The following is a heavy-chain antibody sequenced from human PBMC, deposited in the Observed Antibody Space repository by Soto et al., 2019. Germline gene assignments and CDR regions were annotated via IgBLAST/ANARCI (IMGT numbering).Heavy chain of an antibody. CDR3: ARDSGYGSGSSVNHYLDC. Sequence: PGGSLRLSCTASGFMLSTYSMNWVRRAPGRGLEWIAYISSGGRNTYYADSVKGRLTISRDNAENSLYLHVVSLRDEDTAVYYCARDSGYGSGSSVNHYLDCWGRGTLVTVSS. V-gene: IGHV3-48*02. D-gene: IGHD3-10*01. J-gene: IGHJ4*01. CDR1: GFMLSTYS. CDR2: ISSGGRNT.